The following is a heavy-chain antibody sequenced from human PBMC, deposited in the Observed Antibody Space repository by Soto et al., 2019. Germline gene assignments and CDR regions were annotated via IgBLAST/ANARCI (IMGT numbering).Heavy chain of an antibody. CDR2: IYWDDDK. CDR3: VHQDCNNNNYYFDL. J-gene: IGHJ2*01. CDR1: GFSLSTSGVG. D-gene: IGHD4-4*01. V-gene: IGHV2-5*02. Sequence: QITVKESGPKLVKPSQTLTLTCAFSGFSLSTSGVGVGWVRQPPGKAPEWLALIYWDDDKRYRPSLKSRLSINKDTAKDQVVFTMTNMDPVDTATYCSVHQDCNNNNYYFDLWGRGTLVTVSS.